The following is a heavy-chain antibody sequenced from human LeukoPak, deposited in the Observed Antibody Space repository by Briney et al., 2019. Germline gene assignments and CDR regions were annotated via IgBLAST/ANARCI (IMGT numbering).Heavy chain of an antibody. CDR3: ATLGAVAGTKYYYYYMDV. D-gene: IGHD6-19*01. V-gene: IGHV4-34*01. CDR2: INHSGST. CDR1: GGSFSGYY. Sequence: PSETLSLTCAVYGGSFSGYYWSWIRQPPGKGLEWIGEINHSGSTNYNPSLKSRVTISEDTSKNQFSLKLSSVTAADTAVYYCATLGAVAGTKYYYYYMDVWGKGTTVTVSS. J-gene: IGHJ6*03.